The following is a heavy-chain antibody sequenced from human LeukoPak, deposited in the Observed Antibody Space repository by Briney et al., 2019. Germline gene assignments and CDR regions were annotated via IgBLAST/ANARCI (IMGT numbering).Heavy chain of an antibody. J-gene: IGHJ4*02. Sequence: SGTLSLTCAVSGGSISSSNWWSWVRQPPGKGLEGIGEIYHSGSTNYNPSLKRRVTISVDKSKHQFSLKLSSVTAADTAVYYCARRSYGGLYYFDYWGQGTLVTVSS. V-gene: IGHV4-4*02. CDR3: ARRSYGGLYYFDY. CDR1: GGSISSSNW. CDR2: IYHSGST. D-gene: IGHD4-23*01.